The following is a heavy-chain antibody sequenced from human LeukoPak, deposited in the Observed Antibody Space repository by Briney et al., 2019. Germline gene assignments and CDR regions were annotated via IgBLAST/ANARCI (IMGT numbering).Heavy chain of an antibody. Sequence: GSSVEVSCKASGGTFSSYAISWVRQAPGQGLEWMGWFNPENGNTNYAQKVQGRVTMTADTSTSTSYMELRSLRSDDTAVYYCAREHSSSWDQFDYWGQGTLVTVSS. CDR2: FNPENGNT. V-gene: IGHV1-18*01. D-gene: IGHD6-13*01. CDR1: GGTFSSYA. CDR3: AREHSSSWDQFDY. J-gene: IGHJ4*02.